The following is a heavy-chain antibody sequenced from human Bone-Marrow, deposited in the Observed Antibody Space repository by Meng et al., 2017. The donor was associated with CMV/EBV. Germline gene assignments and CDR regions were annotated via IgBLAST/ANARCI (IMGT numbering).Heavy chain of an antibody. J-gene: IGHJ5*02. V-gene: IGHV1-69*05. CDR3: ARDEYFRFDP. CDR1: GGTFSSYA. Sequence: VSWKASGGTFSSYAISWVRQAPGQGLEWMGGIIPIFGTANYAQKFQGRVTITTDESTSTAYMELSSLRSEDTAVYYCARDEYFRFDPWGQGTLVTVSS. D-gene: IGHD2/OR15-2a*01. CDR2: IIPIFGTA.